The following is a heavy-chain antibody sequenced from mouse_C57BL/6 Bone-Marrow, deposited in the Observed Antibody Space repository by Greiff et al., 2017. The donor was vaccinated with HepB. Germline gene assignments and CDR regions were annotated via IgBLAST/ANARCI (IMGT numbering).Heavy chain of an antibody. V-gene: IGHV1-52*01. J-gene: IGHJ1*03. CDR1: GYTFTSYW. Sequence: VKLQQPGAELVRPGSSVKLSCKASGYTFTSYWMHWVKQRPIQGLEWIGNIDPSDSETHYNQKFKDKATLTVDKSSSTAYMQLSSLTSEDSAVYYCARRDYGSSYRYFDVWGTGTTVTVSS. D-gene: IGHD1-1*01. CDR2: IDPSDSET. CDR3: ARRDYGSSYRYFDV.